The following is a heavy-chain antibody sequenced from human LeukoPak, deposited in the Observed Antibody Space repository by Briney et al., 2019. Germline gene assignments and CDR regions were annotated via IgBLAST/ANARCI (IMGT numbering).Heavy chain of an antibody. V-gene: IGHV4-59*08. CDR3: AGTRQQVKFVEWYFDL. CDR2: IYYNGST. CDR1: GGSISSYY. Sequence: SETLSLTCTVSGGSISSYYWSWIRQPPGKGLEWIGYIYYNGSTNYNPSLKSRVTISVDTSKNQFSLKLSSVTAADTAVYYCAGTRQQVKFVEWYFDLWGRGTLVTVSS. J-gene: IGHJ2*01. D-gene: IGHD6-13*01.